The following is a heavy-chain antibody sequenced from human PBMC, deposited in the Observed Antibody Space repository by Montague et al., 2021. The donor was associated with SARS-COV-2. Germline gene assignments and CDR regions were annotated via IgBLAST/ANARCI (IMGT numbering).Heavy chain of an antibody. CDR3: ARGMGVSYLCYFDY. Sequence: SETLSLTCTVSGGSISSYYWSWIRQPPGKGLEWIGYIYYSGSTNYNPSLKSRVTILVDMSKNQFSLKLSSVTAADTAVYYCARGMGVSYLCYFDYWGQGTLVTVSS. J-gene: IGHJ4*02. D-gene: IGHD1-26*01. V-gene: IGHV4-59*01. CDR2: IYYSGST. CDR1: GGSISSYY.